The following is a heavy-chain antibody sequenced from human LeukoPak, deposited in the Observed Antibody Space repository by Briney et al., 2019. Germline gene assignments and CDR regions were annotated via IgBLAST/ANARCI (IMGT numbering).Heavy chain of an antibody. CDR3: AKDPLRYFDWFPSFDY. Sequence: GGSLRLSCAASGFTFSSYAMSWVRQAPGKGLEWVSAISGSGGSTYYADSVKGRFTISRENSKNTLYLQMNSLRAEDTAVYYCAKDPLRYFDWFPSFDYWGQGTLVTVSS. D-gene: IGHD3-9*01. V-gene: IGHV3-23*01. CDR1: GFTFSSYA. J-gene: IGHJ4*02. CDR2: ISGSGGST.